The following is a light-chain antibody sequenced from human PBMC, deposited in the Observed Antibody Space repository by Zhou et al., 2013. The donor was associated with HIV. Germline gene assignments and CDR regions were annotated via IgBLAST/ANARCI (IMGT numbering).Light chain of an antibody. CDR1: QDINNY. Sequence: DIQMTQSPSSLSASVGDRVTITCQASQDINNYLNWYQQKPGRAPKLLIYDTSNLETGVPSRFSGSRSGTDFTFAISSLQPEDVATYYCQQYDNLPFTFGQGTRLEIK. J-gene: IGKJ5*01. V-gene: IGKV1-33*01. CDR2: DTS. CDR3: QQYDNLPFT.